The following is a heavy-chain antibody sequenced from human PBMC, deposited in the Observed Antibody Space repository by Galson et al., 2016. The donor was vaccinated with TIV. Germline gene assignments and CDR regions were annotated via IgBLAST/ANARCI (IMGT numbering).Heavy chain of an antibody. Sequence: SLRLSCAASGFTFSDYGMHWVRQAPGKGLKWVAVISYDGSDQYYAGSVKGRFTISRDNSKNTLYLQMNSLRSDDTAMYYCAKDPRLYGDYFLHYFDYWGQGTLVTVSS. CDR1: GFTFSDYG. J-gene: IGHJ4*02. CDR2: ISYDGSDQ. CDR3: AKDPRLYGDYFLHYFDY. V-gene: IGHV3-30*18. D-gene: IGHD4-17*01.